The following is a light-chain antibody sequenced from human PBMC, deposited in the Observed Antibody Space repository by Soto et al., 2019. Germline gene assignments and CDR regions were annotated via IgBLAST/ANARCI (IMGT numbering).Light chain of an antibody. J-gene: IGLJ1*01. Sequence: QSVLTQPASVSGSPGQSITISCTGTSSDVGSYNLVTWYQQHPGKAPKLMIYEVTKRPSGVSNRFSGSKSGNTASLTISGLQAEDEADYYCCSYAGSGTYVFGTGTKATVL. CDR2: EVT. CDR3: CSYAGSGTYV. V-gene: IGLV2-23*02. CDR1: SSDVGSYNL.